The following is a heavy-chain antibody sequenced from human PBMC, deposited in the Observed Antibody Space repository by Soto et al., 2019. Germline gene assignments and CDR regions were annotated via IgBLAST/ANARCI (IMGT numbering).Heavy chain of an antibody. D-gene: IGHD3-9*01. Sequence: SETLSLTCTVSGGSISSYYWSWIRQSPGKGLEWIGYIYYSGSTNYSPSLKSRVTISVDTSKNHFSLQLSSVTAADTAVYYCARESILTGRDYFDYWGQGTLVTVSS. J-gene: IGHJ4*02. V-gene: IGHV4-59*01. CDR1: GGSISSYY. CDR2: IYYSGST. CDR3: ARESILTGRDYFDY.